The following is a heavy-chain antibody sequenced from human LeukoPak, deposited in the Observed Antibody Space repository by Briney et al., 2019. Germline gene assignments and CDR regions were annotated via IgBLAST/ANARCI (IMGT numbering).Heavy chain of an antibody. D-gene: IGHD2/OR15-2a*01. J-gene: IGHJ4*02. Sequence: GTSLRLSCAASGFSFRNYGMIWVRQAPGKGLEWVTIISYDGSSAYYTDSVKGRFTVSRDNSKNTLSLEMDSLRAEDTAVYYCATVRRSTSMAWYFESWGQGTLVTVSS. CDR1: GFSFRNYG. CDR2: ISYDGSSA. V-gene: IGHV3-33*03. CDR3: ATVRRSTSMAWYFES.